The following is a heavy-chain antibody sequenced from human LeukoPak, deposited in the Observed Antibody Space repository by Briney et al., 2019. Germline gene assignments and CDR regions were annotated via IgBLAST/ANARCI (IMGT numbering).Heavy chain of an antibody. J-gene: IGHJ6*03. D-gene: IGHD5-12*01. V-gene: IGHV3-9*01. CDR2: TSWNSGSI. CDR1: GFTFDDYA. CDR3: AKDKGWLPSYYMDV. Sequence: GRSLRLSCAASGFTFDDYAMHWVRHAPGKGLEWVSGTSWNSGSIGYADSVKGRFTISRDNAKNSLYLQMNSLRAEDTALYYCAKDKGWLPSYYMDVWGKGTTVTVSS.